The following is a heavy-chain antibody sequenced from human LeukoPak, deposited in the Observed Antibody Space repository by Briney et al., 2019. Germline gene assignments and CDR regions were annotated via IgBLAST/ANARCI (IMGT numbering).Heavy chain of an antibody. CDR3: ARRGIAAYY. V-gene: IGHV3-21*01. Sequence: PGGSLRLSCAASGFTFSSYSMNWVRQAPGKGLEWVSSISSSSSYIYYADSVKGRLTTSRDNAKNSLYLQMNSLRAEDTAVYYCARRGIAAYYWGQGTLVTVSS. J-gene: IGHJ4*02. CDR1: GFTFSSYS. D-gene: IGHD6-25*01. CDR2: ISSSSSYI.